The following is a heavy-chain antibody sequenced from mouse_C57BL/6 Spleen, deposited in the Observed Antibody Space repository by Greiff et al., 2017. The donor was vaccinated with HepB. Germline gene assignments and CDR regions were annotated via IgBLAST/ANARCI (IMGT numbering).Heavy chain of an antibody. CDR2: IDPSDSET. D-gene: IGHD2-2*01. CDR1: GYTFTSYW. V-gene: IGHV1-52*01. J-gene: IGHJ4*01. Sequence: QVQLQQPGAELVRPGSSVKLSCKASGYTFTSYWMHWVKQRPIQGLEWIGNIDPSDSETHYNQKFKDKATLTVDKSSSTAYMQLSSLTSEDSAVYYCARWGGGYDGVDYYAMDYWGQGTPVTVSS. CDR3: ARWGGGYDGVDYYAMDY.